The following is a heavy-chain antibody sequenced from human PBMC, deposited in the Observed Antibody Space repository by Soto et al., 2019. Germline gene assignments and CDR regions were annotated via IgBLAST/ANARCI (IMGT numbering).Heavy chain of an antibody. CDR2: MNPNSGNT. CDR1: GYTFTSYD. Sequence: ASVKVSCKVSGYTFTSYDINWVRQATGQGLEWMGWMNPNSGNTGYAQKFQGRVTMTRNTSISTAYMELSSLRSEDTAVYYCARGRVGATGYYYYYGMDVGGRGTTVTVSS. V-gene: IGHV1-8*01. J-gene: IGHJ6*02. CDR3: ARGRVGATGYYYYYGMDV. D-gene: IGHD1-26*01.